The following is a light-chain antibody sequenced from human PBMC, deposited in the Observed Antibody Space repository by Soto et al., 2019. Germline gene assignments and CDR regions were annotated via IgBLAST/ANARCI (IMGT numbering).Light chain of an antibody. J-gene: IGLJ2*01. CDR1: DNDVGVYNY. Sequence: QSVLTQPASVSGSPEQSITISCTGTDNDVGVYNYVSWHQQHPGKAPKLMIYDVSNRPSGVSNRFSGSKSGNTASLTISGLQAEDEADYYCSSYTSTTALVFGGGTKLTVL. V-gene: IGLV2-14*01. CDR2: DVS. CDR3: SSYTSTTALV.